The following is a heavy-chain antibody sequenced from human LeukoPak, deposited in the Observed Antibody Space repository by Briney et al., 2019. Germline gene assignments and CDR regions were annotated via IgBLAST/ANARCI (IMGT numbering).Heavy chain of an antibody. Sequence: SETLSLTCTVSGGSISGYYWSWIRHPAGKGLEWIGRIYTSGSTNYNPSLKSRVTMSVDTSKNQFSLKLSSVTAADTAVYYCAREPYASTDPYYFDYWGQGTLVTVSS. D-gene: IGHD3-22*01. CDR2: IYTSGST. J-gene: IGHJ4*02. CDR3: AREPYASTDPYYFDY. V-gene: IGHV4-4*07. CDR1: GGSISGYY.